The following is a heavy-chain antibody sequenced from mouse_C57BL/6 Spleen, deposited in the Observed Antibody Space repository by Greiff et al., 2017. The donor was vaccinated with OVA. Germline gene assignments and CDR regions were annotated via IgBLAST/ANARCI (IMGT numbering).Heavy chain of an antibody. CDR3: ARGGYYLGGYFDV. J-gene: IGHJ1*03. D-gene: IGHD2-3*01. Sequence: QVQLQQPGAELVKPGASVKLSCKASGYTFTSYWMHWVKQRPGQGLEWIGMIHPNSGSTNYNEKFKSKATLTVDKSSSTAYMQLSSLTSEDSAVYYCARGGYYLGGYFDVWGRGTTVTVSS. V-gene: IGHV1-64*01. CDR1: GYTFTSYW. CDR2: IHPNSGST.